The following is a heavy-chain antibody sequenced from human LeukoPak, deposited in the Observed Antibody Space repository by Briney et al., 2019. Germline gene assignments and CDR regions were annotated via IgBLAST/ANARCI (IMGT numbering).Heavy chain of an antibody. CDR1: GGTFSSYA. V-gene: IGHV1-69*13. D-gene: IGHD2-2*01. CDR2: IIPIFGTA. J-gene: IGHJ4*02. Sequence: ASVKVSCKASGGTFSSYAISWVRQAPGQGLEWMGGIIPIFGTANYAQKFQGRVTITADESTSTAYMELSSLRSEDTAVYYCARVGAYCTSTSCLDYWGQGTLVTDSS. CDR3: ARVGAYCTSTSCLDY.